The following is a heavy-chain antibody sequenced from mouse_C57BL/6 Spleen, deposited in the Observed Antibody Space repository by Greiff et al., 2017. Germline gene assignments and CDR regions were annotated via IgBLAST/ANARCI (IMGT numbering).Heavy chain of an antibody. Sequence: EVHLVESGGDLVKPGGSLKLSCAASGFTFSSYGMSWVRQTPDKRLEWVATISSGGSYTYYPDSVKGRFTISRDNAKNTLYLQMSSLKSEDTAMYYCARHLTTVVPYFDYWGQGTTLTVSS. D-gene: IGHD1-1*01. V-gene: IGHV5-6*01. CDR1: GFTFSSYG. CDR3: ARHLTTVVPYFDY. CDR2: ISSGGSYT. J-gene: IGHJ2*01.